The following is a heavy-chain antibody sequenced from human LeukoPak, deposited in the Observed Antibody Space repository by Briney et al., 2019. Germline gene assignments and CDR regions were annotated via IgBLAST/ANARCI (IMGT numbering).Heavy chain of an antibody. CDR2: IDWSGEAT. J-gene: IGHJ4*02. V-gene: IGHV3-20*04. CDR1: GFTFGDFA. CDR3: ARDLSATWYSLGY. D-gene: IGHD2-21*02. Sequence: GGSLRLSCTASGFTFGDFAMSWVRQAPGKGLEWVSGIDWSGEATSYSDSVKGRFTISRDNAKNSLYLQMTSLRAEDTAVYYCARDLSATWYSLGYWGQGTLVTVSS.